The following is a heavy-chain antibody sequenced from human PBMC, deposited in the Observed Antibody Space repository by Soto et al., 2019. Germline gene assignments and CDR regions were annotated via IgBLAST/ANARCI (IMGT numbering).Heavy chain of an antibody. CDR3: VRGAWLVARNRNWFDP. V-gene: IGHV3-21*01. Sequence: GGSLRLSCAASGFTFSSYSMNWVRQAPGKGLEWVSSISSSSSYIYYADSVKGRFTISRDNAKNSLYLQMNSLRAEDTAVYYCVRGAWLVARNRNWFDPWGQGTLVTVSS. J-gene: IGHJ5*02. CDR1: GFTFSSYS. D-gene: IGHD2-15*01. CDR2: ISSSSSYI.